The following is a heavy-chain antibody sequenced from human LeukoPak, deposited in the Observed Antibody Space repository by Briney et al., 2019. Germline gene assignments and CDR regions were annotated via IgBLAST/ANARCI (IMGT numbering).Heavy chain of an antibody. J-gene: IGHJ4*02. Sequence: GGSLRLSCTASGFTFGDYAMSWIRQAPGKGLEWVGFIRSKAYGETADYAASVKGRFTISRDDSEAIAYLQMNSLKTEDTAVYHCTRDRGAYNLYDYWGQGTLVTVSS. CDR1: GFTFGDYA. CDR2: IRSKAYGETA. D-gene: IGHD1-1*01. CDR3: TRDRGAYNLYDY. V-gene: IGHV3-49*03.